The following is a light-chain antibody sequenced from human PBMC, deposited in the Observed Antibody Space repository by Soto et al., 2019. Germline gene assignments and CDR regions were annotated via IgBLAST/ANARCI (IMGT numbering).Light chain of an antibody. V-gene: IGKV3-15*01. CDR3: QQYNNWPPPT. CDR2: GAS. Sequence: EIVMTQSPATLSVSPGERATLSCRATQSISSNLAWYQQRPGQAPRLLIYGASTRATGIPARFSGSGSGTEFTHTISRMQSEDFAVYYCQQYNNWPPPTFGGGTQVEI. J-gene: IGKJ4*01. CDR1: QSISSN.